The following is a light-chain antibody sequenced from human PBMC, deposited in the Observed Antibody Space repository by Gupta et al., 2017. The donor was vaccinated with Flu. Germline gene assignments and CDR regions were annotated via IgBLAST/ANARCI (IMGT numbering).Light chain of an antibody. V-gene: IGKV1-39*01. CDR1: QSITTY. CDR3: QQSDSAPYA. Sequence: PSSLSATVGDRVTITCRASQSITTYLNWYQEKPGKAPKLLIYAASSVQSGVPSRFSGSGSGAEFTLTISSLQPEDSATYYCQQSDSAPYAFGQGTKLEIK. J-gene: IGKJ2*01. CDR2: AAS.